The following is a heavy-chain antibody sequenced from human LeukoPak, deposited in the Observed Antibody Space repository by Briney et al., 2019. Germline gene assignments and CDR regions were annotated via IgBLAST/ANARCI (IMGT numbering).Heavy chain of an antibody. J-gene: IGHJ5*02. Sequence: PGGSLRLSCAASGITFSSYAMSWVRQAPGKGLEWVSTISGSGDSTYYADSVKGRFTISRDNSKNTLYLQMNSLRAEDTAVYYCAKDRSDVAVRPRFDPWDQGTLVTVSS. V-gene: IGHV3-23*01. CDR3: AKDRSDVAVRPRFDP. D-gene: IGHD6-6*01. CDR2: ISGSGDST. CDR1: GITFSSYA.